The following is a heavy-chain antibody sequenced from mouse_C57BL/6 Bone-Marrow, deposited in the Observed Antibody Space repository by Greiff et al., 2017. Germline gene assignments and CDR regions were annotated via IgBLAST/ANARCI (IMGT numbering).Heavy chain of an antibody. CDR1: GYTFTSYW. CDR3: ARYDYDEGAWFAY. J-gene: IGHJ3*01. CDR2: INPSNGGT. V-gene: IGHV1-53*01. Sequence: QVQLQQSGTELVKPGASVKLSCKASGYTFTSYWMHWVKQRPGQGLEWIGNINPSNGGTNYNEKFKSKATLTVDKASSTAYMQLSSLTSEDSAVYYCARYDYDEGAWFAYWGQGTLVTVSA. D-gene: IGHD2-4*01.